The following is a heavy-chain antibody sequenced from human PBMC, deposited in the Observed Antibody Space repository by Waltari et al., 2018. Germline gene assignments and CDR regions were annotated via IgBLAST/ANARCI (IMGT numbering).Heavy chain of an antibody. Sequence: QAQLVESGGGVVQPGGSLRLSCAASGFTFTHFGMHWVRQAPGKGLEWVAFSRNNGTNQNYADSVKGRFTISRDNSKNTLFLQMNSLRTEDTAFYYCTKGDEIDYWGQGTLVTVSS. CDR3: TKGDEIDY. V-gene: IGHV3-30*02. CDR1: GFTFTHFG. CDR2: SRNNGTNQ. J-gene: IGHJ4*02.